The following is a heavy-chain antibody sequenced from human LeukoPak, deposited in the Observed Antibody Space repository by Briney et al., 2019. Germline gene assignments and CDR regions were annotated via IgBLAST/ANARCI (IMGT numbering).Heavy chain of an antibody. CDR3: ARRGGYSGYGPFDY. CDR2: IFHTGRT. D-gene: IGHD5-12*01. CDR1: DYSISSGYY. Sequence: SETLSLTCLVSDYSISSGYYWGWIRQSPGKELEWIGSIFHTGRTYYNPSLKSRVTISVDTSKNQFSLKLSSVTAADTAVYYCARRGGYSGYGPFDYWGQGTLVTVSS. J-gene: IGHJ4*02. V-gene: IGHV4-38-2*01.